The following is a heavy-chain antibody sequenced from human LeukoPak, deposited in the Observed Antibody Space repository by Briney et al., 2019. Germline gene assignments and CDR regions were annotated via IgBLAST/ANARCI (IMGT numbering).Heavy chain of an antibody. D-gene: IGHD1-1*01. V-gene: IGHV3-23*01. CDR3: ARDPRTVRI. CDR1: GITFSSYG. J-gene: IGHJ4*02. CDR2: IISTGGTT. Sequence: GGSLRLSCAASGITFSSYGMSWGRQAPGKGLEWVSSIISTGGTTYYADSVKGRFTISRDNSKNTLYLQMNSLSVEDTAVYYCARDPRTVRIWGQGTLVTVSS.